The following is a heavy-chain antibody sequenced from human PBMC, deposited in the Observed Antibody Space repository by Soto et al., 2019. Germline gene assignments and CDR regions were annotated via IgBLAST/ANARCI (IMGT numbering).Heavy chain of an antibody. CDR2: ISYDGSNK. CDR3: ANNDGTDACDI. D-gene: IGHD1-1*01. V-gene: IGHV3-30*18. J-gene: IGHJ3*02. Sequence: QVQLVESGGGVVQPGRSLRLSCAASGFTFSSYGMHWVRQAPGKGLEWVAVISYDGSNKYYADSVKGRFTISRDNSKNTLYLQMNSLRAEDTAVYYCANNDGTDACDIWGQGTMVTVSS. CDR1: GFTFSSYG.